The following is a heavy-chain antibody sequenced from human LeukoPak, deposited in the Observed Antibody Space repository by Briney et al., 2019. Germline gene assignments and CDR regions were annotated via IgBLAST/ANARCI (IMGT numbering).Heavy chain of an antibody. D-gene: IGHD2-2*02. J-gene: IGHJ6*02. CDR2: IKQDGSEK. CDR3: ARVYCSSTSCYRYYYGMDV. Sequence: GGSLRLSSAASGFTFSSYWMSWVRQAPGKGLEWVANIKQDGSEKHYVDSVKGRFTISRDNAKNSLYLQMNSLRAEDTAVYYCARVYCSSTSCYRYYYGMDVWGQGTTATVSS. CDR1: GFTFSSYW. V-gene: IGHV3-7*01.